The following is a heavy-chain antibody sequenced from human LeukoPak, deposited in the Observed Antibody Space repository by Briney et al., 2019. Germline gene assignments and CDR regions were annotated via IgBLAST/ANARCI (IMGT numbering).Heavy chain of an antibody. V-gene: IGHV1-18*01. J-gene: IGHJ5*02. CDR1: GYIFTNYG. CDR2: INANNGNT. Sequence: ASVKVSCKASGYIFTNYGITWVRQAPGQGLEWMGWINANNGNTNYAQNLQGRVTMTRDISTSTAYMELRSLRSDDTAVYYCARDSVGAVASRWFDPWGQGTLVTVSS. CDR3: ARDSVGAVASRWFDP. D-gene: IGHD6-19*01.